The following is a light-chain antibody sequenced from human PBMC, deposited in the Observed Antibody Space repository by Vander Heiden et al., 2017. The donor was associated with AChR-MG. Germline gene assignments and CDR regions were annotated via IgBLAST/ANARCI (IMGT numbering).Light chain of an antibody. V-gene: IGLV1-47*01. Sequence: QSVLTQPPSASGTTGQRVTISCSGSSSNIGSNYVYWYQKLPGTAPKLLIYRNDQRPSGVPDRFSGTTSGTSASLAISGHRSEDEADYYCAAWEDSLSVVFGGGTKLTVL. CDR3: AAWEDSLSVV. J-gene: IGLJ2*01. CDR1: SSNIGSNY. CDR2: RND.